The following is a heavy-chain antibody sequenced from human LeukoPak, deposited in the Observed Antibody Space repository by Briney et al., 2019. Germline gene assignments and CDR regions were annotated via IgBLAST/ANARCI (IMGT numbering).Heavy chain of an antibody. CDR3: ARSDYGDYERGFFDY. V-gene: IGHV1-69*04. Sequence: ASVNVSGKASGGTFSSYAISWVRQAPGQGLEWMGRIIPILGIANYAQKFQGRVTITADKSTSTAYMELSSLRSEDTAVYYCARSDYGDYERGFFDYWGQGTLVTVSS. J-gene: IGHJ4*02. CDR2: IIPILGIA. D-gene: IGHD4-17*01. CDR1: GGTFSSYA.